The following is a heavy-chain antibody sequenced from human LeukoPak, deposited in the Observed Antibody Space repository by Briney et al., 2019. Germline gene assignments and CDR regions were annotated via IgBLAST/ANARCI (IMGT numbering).Heavy chain of an antibody. CDR3: ARDSGCSSTSCHDAFDI. CDR2: ISSSNSYI. CDR1: GFTFSSYS. J-gene: IGHJ3*02. D-gene: IGHD2-2*01. V-gene: IGHV3-21*01. Sequence: GGSLRLSCAASGFTFSSYSMNWVRQAPGKGREWVSSISSSNSYIYYADSLKGRFTISRDNAKNSLYLQMNSLRAEDTAVYYCARDSGCSSTSCHDAFDIWGQGTMVTVSS.